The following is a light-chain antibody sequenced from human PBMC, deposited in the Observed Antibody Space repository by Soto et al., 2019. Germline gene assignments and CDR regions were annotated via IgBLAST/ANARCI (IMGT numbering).Light chain of an antibody. CDR3: LLSYNGPYV. CDR1: TGAVTNGHY. CDR2: DTT. J-gene: IGLJ1*01. V-gene: IGLV7-46*01. Sequence: QAVVTQEPSLTVSPGGTVTLTCGSSTGAVTNGHYPYWFQQKPGQAPRTLIYDTTNRHSWTPARFSGSLLGGKAALTLSGAQPEDEAEYYCLLSYNGPYVFGTGTTLTVL.